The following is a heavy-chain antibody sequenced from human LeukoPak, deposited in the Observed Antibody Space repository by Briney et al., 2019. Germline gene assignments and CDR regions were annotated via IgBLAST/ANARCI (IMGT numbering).Heavy chain of an antibody. Sequence: ASVKVSCKASGFTFTSSAMQWVRQARGQRLEWIGWIVVGSGNTNYAQKFQERVTITRDMSTSTAYMELSSLRSKDTAVYYCARLVKAPYGDYFDYWGQGTLVTVSS. CDR3: ARLVKAPYGDYFDY. J-gene: IGHJ4*02. D-gene: IGHD4-17*01. V-gene: IGHV1-58*02. CDR1: GFTFTSSA. CDR2: IVVGSGNT.